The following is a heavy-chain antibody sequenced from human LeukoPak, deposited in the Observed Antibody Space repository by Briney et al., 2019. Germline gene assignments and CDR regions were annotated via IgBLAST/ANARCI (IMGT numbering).Heavy chain of an antibody. Sequence: GRSLRLSCAASGFTFSSYAMPWVRQAPGKGLEWVAVISYDGSNKYYADSVKGRFTISRDNSKNTLYLQMNSLRAEDTAVYYCARGHYATPCGMDVWGQGTTVTVSS. J-gene: IGHJ6*02. D-gene: IGHD4-17*01. CDR2: ISYDGSNK. CDR3: ARGHYATPCGMDV. V-gene: IGHV3-30-3*01. CDR1: GFTFSSYA.